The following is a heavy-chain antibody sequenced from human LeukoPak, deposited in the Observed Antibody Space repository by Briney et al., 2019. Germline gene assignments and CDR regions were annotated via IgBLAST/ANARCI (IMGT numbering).Heavy chain of an antibody. V-gene: IGHV3-48*01. CDR3: AGEWPIGGYYYYGMDV. CDR2: ISSSSSTI. D-gene: IGHD3-16*01. Sequence: GGSLRLSCAASGFTFSSYVMSWVRQAPGKGLEWVSYISSSSSTIYYADSVKGRFTISRDNAKNSLYLQMNSLRAEDTAVYYCAGEWPIGGYYYYGMDVWGQGTTVTVSS. CDR1: GFTFSSYV. J-gene: IGHJ6*02.